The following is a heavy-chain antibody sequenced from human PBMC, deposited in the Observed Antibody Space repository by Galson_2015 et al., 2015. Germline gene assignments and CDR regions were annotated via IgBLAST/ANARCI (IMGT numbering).Heavy chain of an antibody. J-gene: IGHJ4*02. V-gene: IGHV3-30*18. CDR3: AKDLTGGFPIDY. D-gene: IGHD4-23*01. CDR2: ISYDGSDK. CDR1: GFTFSTSG. Sequence: SLRLSCAASGFTFSTSGMHWVRQAPGKGLEWVAVISYDGSDKYYADSVKGRFTISRDNSKNTLYLQMNSLKVEDSAVYYCAKDLTGGFPIDYWGQGTLVTVSS.